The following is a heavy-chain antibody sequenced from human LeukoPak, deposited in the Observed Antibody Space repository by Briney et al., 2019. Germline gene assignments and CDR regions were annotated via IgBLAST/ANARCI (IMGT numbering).Heavy chain of an antibody. V-gene: IGHV4-39*07. Sequence: SETLSLTCTVSGGSISSSSYYWAWLRQPPGKGLEWIVSIFHTGSTYYNPSLKSRVTISVDRSKNQFSLKLSSVTAADTAVYYCARDSSSPVAGTGWFDPWGQGTLVTVSS. CDR2: IFHTGST. CDR3: ARDSSSPVAGTGWFDP. J-gene: IGHJ5*02. CDR1: GGSISSSSYY. D-gene: IGHD6-19*01.